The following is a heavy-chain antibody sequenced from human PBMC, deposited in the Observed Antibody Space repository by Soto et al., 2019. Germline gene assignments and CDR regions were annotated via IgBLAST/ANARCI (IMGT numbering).Heavy chain of an antibody. CDR2: IWYDENNK. CDR1: GFSFSSYG. CDR3: ASHGPLQWLSPY. J-gene: IGHJ4*02. Sequence: PGGSLRLSCAASGFSFSSYGMHWVRQAPGKGLEWVAFIWYDENNKQYADSVKGRFTISRDNSKNTLYLQMDSLKAEDTAVYYCASHGPLQWLSPYWGQGTLVTVSS. D-gene: IGHD6-19*01. V-gene: IGHV3-33*01.